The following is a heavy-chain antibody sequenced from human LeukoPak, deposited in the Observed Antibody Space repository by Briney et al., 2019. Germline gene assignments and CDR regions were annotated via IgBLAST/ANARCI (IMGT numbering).Heavy chain of an antibody. D-gene: IGHD1-26*01. CDR1: GFTVSSNY. Sequence: WGSLRLSCAASGFTVSSNYMSWVRQAPGKGLEWVSGIYRGGSTYYADSVKGRFTISRDNSKNTLYLQMNSLRAEDRAVYYCVGSRSYGQYYFDSWGEGTLVTVSP. CDR3: VGSRSYGQYYFDS. J-gene: IGHJ4*02. CDR2: IYRGGST. V-gene: IGHV3-53*01.